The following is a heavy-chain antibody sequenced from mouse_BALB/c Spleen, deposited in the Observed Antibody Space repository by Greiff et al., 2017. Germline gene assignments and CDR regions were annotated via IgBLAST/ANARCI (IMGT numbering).Heavy chain of an antibody. CDR3: NAFTTATGY. J-gene: IGHJ2*01. D-gene: IGHD1-2*01. CDR1: GFNIKDYY. V-gene: IGHV14-4*02. Sequence: EVQLQQSGGELVRSGPSVKLSCTASGFNIKDYYMHWVKQRPEQGLEWIGLIDPENGDTEYAPKFQGKATMTADTSSNTAYLQLSSLTSEDTAVYYCNAFTTATGYWGQGTTLTVSS. CDR2: IDPENGDT.